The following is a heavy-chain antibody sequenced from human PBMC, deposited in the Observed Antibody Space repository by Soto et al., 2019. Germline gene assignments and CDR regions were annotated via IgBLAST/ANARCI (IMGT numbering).Heavy chain of an antibody. CDR1: GFTFSSYA. D-gene: IGHD2-21*01. V-gene: IGHV3-30-3*01. J-gene: IGHJ3*02. CDR2: ISYDGSNK. CDR3: ARDKSLWSKGVDAFDI. Sequence: QVQLVESGGGVVQPGRSLRLSCAASGFTFSSYAMHWVRQAPGKGLEWVAGISYDGSNKYYADSVKGRFTISRDNSKSTLYLHMNSLRAEDTAVYYCARDKSLWSKGVDAFDIWGQGTMVTVSS.